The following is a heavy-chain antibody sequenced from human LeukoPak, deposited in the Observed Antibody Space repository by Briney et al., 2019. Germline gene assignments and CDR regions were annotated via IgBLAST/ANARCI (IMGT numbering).Heavy chain of an antibody. J-gene: IGHJ4*02. CDR1: GLTFSSYA. V-gene: IGHV3-23*01. CDR3: AKDRRLPWDYSDS. CDR2: IDGSGGST. Sequence: PGGSLRLSCAASGLTFSSYAMNWVRQAPGRGLEWVSAIDGSGGSTYYADSVKGRFTISRDNSKNTLYLQMHSLRAEDTAIYYCAKDRRLPWDYSDSWGQGTQVTVSS. D-gene: IGHD5-12*01.